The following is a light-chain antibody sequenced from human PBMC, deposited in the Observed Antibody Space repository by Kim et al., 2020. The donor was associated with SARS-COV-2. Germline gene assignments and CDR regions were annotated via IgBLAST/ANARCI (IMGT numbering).Light chain of an antibody. CDR1: NLGDHH. Sequence: SYELTQPPSVSVSPGQTASITCSGDNLGDHHARWYQQKPGQSPVLVIYQDSKRPSGIPERFSGSNSGNTATLTISRTQALDEADYYCQAWDSSTVVFG. J-gene: IGLJ2*01. V-gene: IGLV3-1*01. CDR2: QDS. CDR3: QAWDSSTVV.